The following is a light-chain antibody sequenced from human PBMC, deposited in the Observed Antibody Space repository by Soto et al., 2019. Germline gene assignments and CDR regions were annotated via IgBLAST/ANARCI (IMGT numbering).Light chain of an antibody. CDR3: QQFNSYPIT. CDR1: QDIRGA. Sequence: AIQVTQSPSSLSASVGDTVTIACRPSQDIRGALAWYQQRPGEAPKLLIYDVSTLESGVPSRFSGSGSGTEFTLPISSLQPEDFGTFYCQQFNSYPITFGHGTRLEIK. CDR2: DVS. V-gene: IGKV1-13*02. J-gene: IGKJ5*01.